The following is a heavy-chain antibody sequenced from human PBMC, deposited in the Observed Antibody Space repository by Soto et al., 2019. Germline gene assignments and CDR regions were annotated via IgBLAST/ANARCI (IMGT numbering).Heavy chain of an antibody. CDR3: ASPSAGVRRKNYYYSGMDV. V-gene: IGHV4-39*01. Sequence: PSETLSLTCTVSGGSISSSSYYWGWIRQPPGKGLEWIGSIYYSGSTYYNPSLKSRVTISVDTSKNQFSLKLSSVTAADTAVYYCASPSAGVRRKNYYYSGMDVWGQGTTVTVSS. J-gene: IGHJ6*02. D-gene: IGHD3-10*01. CDR2: IYYSGST. CDR1: GGSISSSSYY.